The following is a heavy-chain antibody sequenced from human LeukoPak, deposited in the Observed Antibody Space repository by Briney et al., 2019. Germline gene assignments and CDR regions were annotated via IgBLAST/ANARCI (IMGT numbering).Heavy chain of an antibody. CDR3: AIDRGYSGYDTFDY. D-gene: IGHD5-12*01. Sequence: ASVKVSCKASGYTFTGYYMHWVRQAPGQGLVWMGWINPNSGGTNYAQKFQGRVTMTRDTSISTAYMELSRLRSDDTAVYYCAIDRGYSGYDTFDYWGQGTLVTVSS. CDR2: INPNSGGT. CDR1: GYTFTGYY. J-gene: IGHJ4*02. V-gene: IGHV1-2*02.